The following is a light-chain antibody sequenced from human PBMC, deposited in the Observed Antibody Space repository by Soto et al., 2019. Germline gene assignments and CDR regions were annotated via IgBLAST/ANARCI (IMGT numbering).Light chain of an antibody. CDR1: QVISSY. CDR2: AAS. J-gene: IGKJ5*01. CDR3: QQLNSFPIT. Sequence: DIQLTQSPSFLSASVGDRVTITCRASQVISSYLAWYQQKPGKAPKLLIYAASTLQSGVPSRFSGSGSGTEFTLTISSLQPEDFATYYCQQLNSFPITFGQGTRLEIK. V-gene: IGKV1-9*01.